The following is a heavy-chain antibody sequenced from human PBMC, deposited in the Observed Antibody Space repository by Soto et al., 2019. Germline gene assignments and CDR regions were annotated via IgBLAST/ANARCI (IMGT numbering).Heavy chain of an antibody. J-gene: IGHJ4*02. CDR2: INHSGST. CDR3: ARAQGGYSYGRLDY. CDR1: GGSFSGYY. Sequence: QVQLQQWGAGLLKPSETLSLTCAVYGGSFSGYYWSWIRQPPGKGLEWIGEINHSGSTNYNPSLKSRVTISVDTSKNQFSLKLSSVTAADTAVYYCARAQGGYSYGRLDYWGQGTLVTVSS. V-gene: IGHV4-34*01. D-gene: IGHD5-18*01.